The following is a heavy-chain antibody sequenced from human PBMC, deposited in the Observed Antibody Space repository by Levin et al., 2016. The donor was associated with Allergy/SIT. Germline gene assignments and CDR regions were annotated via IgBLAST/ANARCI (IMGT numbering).Heavy chain of an antibody. CDR3: ARDSPGIAAAGYGMDV. J-gene: IGHJ6*02. V-gene: IGHV4-59*01. CDR2: IYYSGST. D-gene: IGHD6-13*01. Sequence: RQAPGKGLEWIGYIYYSGSTNYNPSLKSRVTISVDTSKNQFSLKLSSVTAADTAVYYCARDSPGIAAAGYGMDVWGQGTTVTVSS.